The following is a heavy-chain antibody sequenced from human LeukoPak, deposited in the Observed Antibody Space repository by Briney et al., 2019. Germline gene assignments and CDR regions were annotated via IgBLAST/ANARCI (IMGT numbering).Heavy chain of an antibody. J-gene: IGHJ6*03. CDR1: GGSISSYY. CDR2: IYYSGST. Sequence: KPSETLSLTCTVSGGSISSYYWSWIRQPPGKGLEWIGYIYYSGSTNYNPSLKSRVTISVDTSKNQFSLKLRSVTAADTAVYYCARTTEGGYTYGYFYYYYMDVWGKGTTVTISS. V-gene: IGHV4-59*01. CDR3: ARTTEGGYTYGYFYYYYMDV. D-gene: IGHD5-18*01.